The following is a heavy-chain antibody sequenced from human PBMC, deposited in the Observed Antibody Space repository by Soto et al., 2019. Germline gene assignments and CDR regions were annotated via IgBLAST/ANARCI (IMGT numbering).Heavy chain of an antibody. Sequence: SGTLSLTCAVYGGSFSGYYWSWIRQPPGKGLEWIGEINHSGSTNYNPSLKSRVTISVDTSKNQFSLKLSSVTAADTAVYYCARGRHPSRGEQQLALFDYWGQGTLVTVSS. D-gene: IGHD6-13*01. CDR2: INHSGST. CDR3: ARGRHPSRGEQQLALFDY. CDR1: GGSFSGYY. V-gene: IGHV4-34*01. J-gene: IGHJ4*02.